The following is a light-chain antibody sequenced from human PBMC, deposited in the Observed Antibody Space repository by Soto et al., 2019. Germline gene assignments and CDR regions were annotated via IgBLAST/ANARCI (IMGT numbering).Light chain of an antibody. CDR2: ATS. J-gene: IGKJ4*01. Sequence: DIQMTQSPSSLSASVGERVTITCRASQSISSYLNWYQQKPGKAPKLLIYATSSLQSGVPSRFSRSGSGTDFTLTISSLQPEDFATYYCQQSYSTPTFGGGTKVDIK. V-gene: IGKV1-39*01. CDR3: QQSYSTPT. CDR1: QSISSY.